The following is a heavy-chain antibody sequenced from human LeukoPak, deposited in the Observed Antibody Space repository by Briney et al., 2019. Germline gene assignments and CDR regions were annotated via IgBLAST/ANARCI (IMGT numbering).Heavy chain of an antibody. J-gene: IGHJ4*02. V-gene: IGHV1-18*01. CDR2: ISAYNGNT. Sequence: GASVKVSCKASGYTFTSYGISWVRQAPGQGLEWMGWISAYNGNTNYAQKLQGRVTMTTDTSTSTAYTELRSLRSDDTAVYYCARTRGYDSSGYWHYWGQGTLVTVSS. CDR1: GYTFTSYG. D-gene: IGHD3-22*01. CDR3: ARTRGYDSSGYWHY.